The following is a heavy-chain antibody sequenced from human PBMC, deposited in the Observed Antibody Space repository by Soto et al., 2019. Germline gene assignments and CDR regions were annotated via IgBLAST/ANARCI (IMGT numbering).Heavy chain of an antibody. CDR2: LYSGGTT. Sequence: LRLSCAASGFNFIRKYMIWVRQAPGKGLEWVSILYSGGTTYYADSVKGRFTISRDTSENTLYLQMNSLRAEDTAVYYCARGLYDSGSFYFDFWGQGTLVTVSS. V-gene: IGHV3-53*01. J-gene: IGHJ4*02. D-gene: IGHD3-10*01. CDR1: GFNFIRKY. CDR3: ARGLYDSGSFYFDF.